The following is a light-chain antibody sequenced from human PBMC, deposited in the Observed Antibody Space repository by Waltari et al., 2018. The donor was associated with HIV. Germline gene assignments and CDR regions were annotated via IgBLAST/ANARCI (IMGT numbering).Light chain of an antibody. CDR1: QSISGY. J-gene: IGKJ1*01. Sequence: DIQMTQSPSSLSASLGDRVTITCRASQSISGYLNWYRQKPGKAPELLIYSTSTLQTGVPSRFRGSASGTDFTLTITGLQPEDSATYYCQQSYSAPPGTFGPGTKVEI. V-gene: IGKV1-39*01. CDR3: QQSYSAPPGT. CDR2: STS.